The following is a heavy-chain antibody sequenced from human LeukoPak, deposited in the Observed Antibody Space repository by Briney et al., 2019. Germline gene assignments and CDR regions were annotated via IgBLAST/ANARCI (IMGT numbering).Heavy chain of an antibody. V-gene: IGHV4-61*02. Sequence: PSQTLSLTCTVSGGSISSGSYYWSWIRQPAGKGLEWIGRIYTSGSTNYNPSLKSRVSISLDTSRNQFSLKLSSVAAADTAFYYCARELTYSGGHRNFDSWGQGTLVTVSS. CDR3: ARELTYSGGHRNFDS. CDR1: GGSISSGSYY. CDR2: IYTSGST. J-gene: IGHJ4*02. D-gene: IGHD1-26*01.